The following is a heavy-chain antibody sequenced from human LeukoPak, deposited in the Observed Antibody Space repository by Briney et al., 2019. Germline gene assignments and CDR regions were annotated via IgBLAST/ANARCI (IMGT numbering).Heavy chain of an antibody. Sequence: GGSLRLACAASGFRFSSYAMSWVRQAPGEGLEWVSAISGSGVSTYYADSVKGRFTVSRDNSKNTLYLQMSSLRAEDTAVYYCAKDERNWNYNLASQTYDWGQGTLVTVSS. V-gene: IGHV3-23*01. J-gene: IGHJ4*02. CDR2: ISGSGVST. CDR3: AKDERNWNYNLASQTYD. D-gene: IGHD1-7*01. CDR1: GFRFSSYA.